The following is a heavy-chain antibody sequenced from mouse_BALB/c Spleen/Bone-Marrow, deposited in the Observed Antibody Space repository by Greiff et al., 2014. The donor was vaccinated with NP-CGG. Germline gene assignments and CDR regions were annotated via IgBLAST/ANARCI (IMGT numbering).Heavy chain of an antibody. CDR3: ARLDGNYAWFAY. V-gene: IGHV1-54*03. J-gene: IGHJ3*01. CDR1: GYAFTNYL. Sequence: VQLQQSGAELVRPGTSVKVSCKASGYAFTNYLIEWVKQRPGQGLEWIGVINPGSGGTNYNEKFKGKATLTADKSSSTAYMQLSSLTSDDSAVYFCARLDGNYAWFAYWGQGTLVTVSA. D-gene: IGHD2-1*01. CDR2: INPGSGGT.